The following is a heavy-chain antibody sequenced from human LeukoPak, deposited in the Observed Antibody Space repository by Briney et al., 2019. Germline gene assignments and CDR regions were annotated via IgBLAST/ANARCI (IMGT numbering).Heavy chain of an antibody. CDR2: IYTSGST. V-gene: IGHV4-61*02. CDR3: ARGRITMVRGPPETYYYYYMDV. CDR1: GGSISSSSYY. D-gene: IGHD3-10*01. Sequence: SETLSLTCTVSGGSISSSSYYWGWIRQPAGKGLEWIGRIYTSGSTNYNPSLKSRVTISVDTSKNQFSLKLSSVTAADTAVYYCARGRITMVRGPPETYYYYYMDVWGKGTTVTISS. J-gene: IGHJ6*03.